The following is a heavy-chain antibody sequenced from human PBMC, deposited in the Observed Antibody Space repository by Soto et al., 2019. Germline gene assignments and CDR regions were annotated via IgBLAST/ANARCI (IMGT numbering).Heavy chain of an antibody. CDR1: GGSFSGYY. D-gene: IGHD2-8*01. CDR3: ARGSLDIVLMVYAIRYYYYGMDV. V-gene: IGHV4-34*01. CDR2: INHSGSI. Sequence: PSETLSLTCAVYGGSFSGYYWSWIRQPPGKGLEWIGEINHSGSINYNPSLKSRVTISVDTSKNQFSLKLSSVTAADTAVYYCARGSLDIVLMVYAIRYYYYGMDVWGQGTTVTVSS. J-gene: IGHJ6*02.